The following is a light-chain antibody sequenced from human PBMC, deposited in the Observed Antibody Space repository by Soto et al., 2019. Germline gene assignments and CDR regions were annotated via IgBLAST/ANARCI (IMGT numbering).Light chain of an antibody. CDR2: GNS. J-gene: IGLJ1*01. CDR1: SSNIGAGYD. V-gene: IGLV1-40*01. Sequence: QSVLTQPPSVSGAPGQRVTISCTGSSSNIGAGYDVHWYQQLPGTAPILLIYGNSNRPSGVPDRFSGSKSGTSASLAITGLQAEDEADYYCQSYDSSLSGRYVFGTGTKLTVL. CDR3: QSYDSSLSGRYV.